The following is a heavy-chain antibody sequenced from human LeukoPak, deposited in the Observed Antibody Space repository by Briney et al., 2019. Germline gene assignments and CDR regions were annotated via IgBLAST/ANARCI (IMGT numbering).Heavy chain of an antibody. CDR1: GFTFSSYA. CDR3: AKDGLAGDTYWYFDL. J-gene: IGHJ2*01. CDR2: ISGSGGST. D-gene: IGHD6-19*01. Sequence: GGSLRLSCAASGFTFSSYAMSWVRQAPGKGLEWVSAISGSGGSTYYADSVKGRFTISRDNSKNTLYLQMNSLRAEDTAVYYCAKDGLAGDTYWYFDLWGRGTLVTVSS. V-gene: IGHV3-23*01.